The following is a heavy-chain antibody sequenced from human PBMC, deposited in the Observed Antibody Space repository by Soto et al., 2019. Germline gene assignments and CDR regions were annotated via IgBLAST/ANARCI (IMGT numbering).Heavy chain of an antibody. Sequence: CTVSGGSISSGGYYLSWIRQPPGKGLEWIGYIYYSGNYYNPSLTSRVSMSLDKSKNQFSLHLKSVTAADTALYFCALGGYNYGRPFDFWGQGTRVTVSS. V-gene: IGHV4-61*08. CDR3: ALGGYNYGRPFDF. D-gene: IGHD5-18*01. CDR1: GGSISSGGYY. CDR2: IYYSGN. J-gene: IGHJ4*02.